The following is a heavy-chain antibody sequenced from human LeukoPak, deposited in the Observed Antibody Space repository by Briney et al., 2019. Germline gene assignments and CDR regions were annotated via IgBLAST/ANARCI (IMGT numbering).Heavy chain of an antibody. J-gene: IGHJ4*02. V-gene: IGHV3-23*01. D-gene: IGHD6-13*01. Sequence: NPGGSLRLSCAASGFTFSSYAMSWVRQAPGKGLEWVSAISGSGGSTYYADSVKGRFTISRDNSKNTLYLQMNSLRAEDTAVYYCAKSSSSWYGEEGDYWGQGTLVPVSS. CDR3: AKSSSSWYGEEGDY. CDR1: GFTFSSYA. CDR2: ISGSGGST.